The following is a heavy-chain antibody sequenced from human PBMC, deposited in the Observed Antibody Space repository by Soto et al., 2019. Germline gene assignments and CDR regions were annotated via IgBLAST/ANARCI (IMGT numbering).Heavy chain of an antibody. CDR2: IYYSGST. CDR1: GDSITSNSYF. D-gene: IGHD3-16*02. J-gene: IGHJ6*02. V-gene: IGHV4-39*07. Sequence: TSETLSLTCTVSGDSITSNSYFWAWIRQPPGKGLDWIGSIYYSGSTYYNPSLKSRVTISVDTSKNQFSLKLSSVTAADTAVYYCARDYPSWDYYYGMDVWGQGTTVTVSS. CDR3: ARDYPSWDYYYGMDV.